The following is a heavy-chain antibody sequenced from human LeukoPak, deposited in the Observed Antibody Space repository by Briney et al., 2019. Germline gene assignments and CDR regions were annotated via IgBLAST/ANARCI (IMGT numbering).Heavy chain of an antibody. J-gene: IGHJ4*02. Sequence: QPGGSLRLSCAASGFTFSSYWMSWVRQAPGKGLEWVANIKQDGSEKYYVDSVKGRFTISRDNAKSSLYLQMNSLRAGDTAVYYCARDYRGYRAPYYFDYWGQGTLVTVSS. V-gene: IGHV3-7*01. CDR3: ARDYRGYRAPYYFDY. CDR2: IKQDGSEK. D-gene: IGHD2-15*01. CDR1: GFTFSSYW.